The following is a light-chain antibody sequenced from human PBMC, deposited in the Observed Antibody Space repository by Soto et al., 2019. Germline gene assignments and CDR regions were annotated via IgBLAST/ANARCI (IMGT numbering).Light chain of an antibody. CDR2: DAS. Sequence: EIVLTQSPGTLSLSPGERATRSCRASQSVSNNYLAWYQQKPGQAPRLLIYDASNRATGIPARFSGSGSGTDFTLTISSLEPEDFAVYYCQQRSNWPGTFGQGTRLEIK. CDR3: QQRSNWPGT. V-gene: IGKV3-11*01. J-gene: IGKJ5*01. CDR1: QSVSNNY.